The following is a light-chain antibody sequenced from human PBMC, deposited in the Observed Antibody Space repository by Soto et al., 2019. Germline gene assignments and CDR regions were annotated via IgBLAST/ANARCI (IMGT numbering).Light chain of an antibody. CDR1: QRITNNF. CDR2: GAC. J-gene: IGKJ2*02. V-gene: IGKV3-20*01. CDR3: QQYGRSPCT. Sequence: EIALTQSPGALSLSPGERATLSCRASQRITNNFLAWFQQKPGLAPRLLIHGACTRASGVPCRFSGGGSWTDFVLTISRLEPEDFAVYYFQQYGRSPCTFGQGTKLQIK.